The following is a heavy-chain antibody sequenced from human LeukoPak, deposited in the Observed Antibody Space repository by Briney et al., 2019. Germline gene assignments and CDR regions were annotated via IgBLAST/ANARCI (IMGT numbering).Heavy chain of an antibody. CDR1: GFTFSSYS. J-gene: IGHJ6*02. V-gene: IGHV3-21*01. CDR3: ARDNVVVPAAIFNYYYYYGMDV. D-gene: IGHD2-2*01. CDR2: ISSSSSYI. Sequence: GGSLRLSCGASGFTFSSYSMNWVRQAPGKGLEWVSSISSSSSYIYYADSVKGRFTISRDNAKNSLYLQMNSLRAEDTAVYYCARDNVVVPAAIFNYYYYYGMDVWGQGTTVTVSS.